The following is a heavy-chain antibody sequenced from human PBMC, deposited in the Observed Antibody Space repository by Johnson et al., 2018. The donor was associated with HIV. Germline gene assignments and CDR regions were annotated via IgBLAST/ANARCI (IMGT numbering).Heavy chain of an antibody. J-gene: IGHJ3*02. CDR3: ARGGASITEAFDI. D-gene: IGHD3-10*01. CDR1: GFTVSSNY. CDR2: IYSGGRT. V-gene: IGHV3-66*01. Sequence: VQLVESGGGLVQPGGSLRLSCAVSGFTVSSNYMSWVRQAPGKGLEWVSVIYSGGRTYYADSVKGRFTISRDNSKNTLYLQMNSLRAEDTAVYFCARGGASITEAFDIWGQGTMVTVSS.